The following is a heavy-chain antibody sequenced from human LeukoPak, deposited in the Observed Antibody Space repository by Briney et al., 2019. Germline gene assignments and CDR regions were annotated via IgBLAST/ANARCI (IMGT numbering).Heavy chain of an antibody. CDR3: ARENTMVRGVTLYYFDY. Sequence: PGGSLRLSCAASGFSFRSYGIHWVRQAPGKGLEWVAVIWYDGSKKYYADSVKGRFTISRGNSKNTLYLQMDSLRAEDTAVYYCARENTMVRGVTLYYFDYWGQGTLVTVSS. J-gene: IGHJ4*02. CDR1: GFSFRSYG. CDR2: IWYDGSKK. V-gene: IGHV3-33*01. D-gene: IGHD3-10*01.